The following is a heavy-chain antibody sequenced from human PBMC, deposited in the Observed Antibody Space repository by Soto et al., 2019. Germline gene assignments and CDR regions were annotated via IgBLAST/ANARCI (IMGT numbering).Heavy chain of an antibody. Sequence: GGSLRLSCAASGFTFDDYAMHWVRQAPGKGLEWVSGISWNSGSIGYADSVKGRFTISRDNAKNSLYLQMNSLRAEDTALYYCAKVKAPDILAGYTFDYWGQGTLVTVSS. CDR3: AKVKAPDILAGYTFDY. J-gene: IGHJ4*02. CDR1: GFTFDDYA. D-gene: IGHD3-9*01. V-gene: IGHV3-9*01. CDR2: ISWNSGSI.